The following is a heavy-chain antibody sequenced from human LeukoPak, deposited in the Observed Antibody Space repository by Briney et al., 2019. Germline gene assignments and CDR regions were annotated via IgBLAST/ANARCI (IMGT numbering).Heavy chain of an antibody. CDR2: IYHSGST. V-gene: IGHV4-38-2*02. J-gene: IGHJ4*02. CDR1: GYSISNGYY. Sequence: SETLSLTCGVSGYSISNGYYWGWIRQPPGKGLERIGTIYHSGSTYYNPSLKSRVSISVDTSKNQFSLRLTSVTAADTAVYYCARDGPYYYDSSGYEGGWGQGTLVTVSS. D-gene: IGHD3-22*01. CDR3: ARDGPYYYDSSGYEGG.